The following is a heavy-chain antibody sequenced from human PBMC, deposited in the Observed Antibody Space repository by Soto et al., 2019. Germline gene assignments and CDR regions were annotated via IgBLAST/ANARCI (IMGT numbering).Heavy chain of an antibody. J-gene: IGHJ5*02. CDR2: ISGSGFKK. V-gene: IGHV3-23*01. Sequence: GGSLRPSCAASGFICENFGMSWVREAPGKGLEWISSISGSGFKKYYADSVKGRFTISRDNSKSTVYLELNNLSAEDTAVYHCAKNQGVELVPLATVDWFDPWGQGSVVTVSS. CDR3: AKNQGVELVPLATVDWFDP. D-gene: IGHD1-26*01. CDR1: GFICENFG.